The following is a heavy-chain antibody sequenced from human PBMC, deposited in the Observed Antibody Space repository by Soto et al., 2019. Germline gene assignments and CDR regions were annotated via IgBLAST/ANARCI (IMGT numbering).Heavy chain of an antibody. J-gene: IGHJ4*02. CDR2: ISGTGGGT. CDR1: GFTFTSYA. D-gene: IGHD6-19*01. V-gene: IGHV3-23*01. CDR3: AKEEDGSGSGPFFDF. Sequence: EVELLESGGGLVQPGGSLRLTCAASGFTFTSYAINWVRQAPGKGLEWVSGISGTGGGTYYADSVKGRFTISRDYSENTVYLQMNRLRAADTAVYYCAKEEDGSGSGPFFDFWGRGTLVSVSS.